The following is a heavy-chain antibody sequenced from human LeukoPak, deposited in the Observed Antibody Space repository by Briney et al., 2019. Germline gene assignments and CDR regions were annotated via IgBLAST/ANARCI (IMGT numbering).Heavy chain of an antibody. J-gene: IGHJ3*02. CDR2: IYYSGST. CDR3: ASSEGGI. Sequence: YPSETLSLTCTVSGVSISSGDYYWSWIRQPPGKGLEWIGYIYYSGSTYYNPSLKSRVTISVDTSKNQFSLKLSSVTAADTAVYYCASSEGGIWGQGTMVTVSS. D-gene: IGHD1-26*01. V-gene: IGHV4-30-4*01. CDR1: GVSISSGDYY.